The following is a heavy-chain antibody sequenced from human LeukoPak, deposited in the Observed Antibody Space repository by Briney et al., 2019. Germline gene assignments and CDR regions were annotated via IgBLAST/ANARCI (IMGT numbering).Heavy chain of an antibody. CDR3: ARGGHYDFWSGYFKNAFDI. CDR1: GYTFTGYY. J-gene: IGHJ3*02. D-gene: IGHD3-3*01. Sequence: GASVKVSCKASGYTFTGYYMHWVRQAPGQGLEWMGWINPNSGGTNYAQKFQGRVTMTRDTSISTAYMELSRLRSDDTAVYYCARGGHYDFWSGYFKNAFDIWGQGTMVTVSS. CDR2: INPNSGGT. V-gene: IGHV1-2*02.